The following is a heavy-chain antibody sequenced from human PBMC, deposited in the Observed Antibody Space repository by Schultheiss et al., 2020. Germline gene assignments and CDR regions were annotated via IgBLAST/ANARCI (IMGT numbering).Heavy chain of an antibody. D-gene: IGHD3-10*01. CDR1: GYTFTSYA. V-gene: IGHV1-69*13. J-gene: IGHJ4*02. CDR2: IIPIFGSA. Sequence: SVKVSCKASGYTFTSYAMHWVRQAPGQGLEWMGGIIPIFGSANYAQKFQGRVTITADESTSTAYMELSSLRSEDTAVYYCAQGPIIWFGETGSEGTFDYWGQGTRVNVCS. CDR3: AQGPIIWFGETGSEGTFDY.